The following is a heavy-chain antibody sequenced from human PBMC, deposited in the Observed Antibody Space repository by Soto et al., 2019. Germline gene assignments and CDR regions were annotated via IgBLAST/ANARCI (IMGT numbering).Heavy chain of an antibody. V-gene: IGHV3-23*01. J-gene: IGHJ4*02. CDR2: FTRNGNT. CDR1: GFTFSNYA. CDR3: AREFAPGSPNYDY. D-gene: IGHD3-10*01. Sequence: PGGSLSLSCAASGFTFSNYAMSWVRQPPGKGLEWVSTFTRNGNTYYADSVKGRFTISRVNSKNTLSLQMDSLRAEDTAVYYCAREFAPGSPNYDYWGLGTLVTVSS.